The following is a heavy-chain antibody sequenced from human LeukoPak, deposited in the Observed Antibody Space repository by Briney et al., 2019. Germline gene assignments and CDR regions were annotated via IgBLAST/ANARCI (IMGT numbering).Heavy chain of an antibody. V-gene: IGHV4-39*01. CDR2: IYYSGST. Sequence: SETLSLTCTVSGGSISSSSYYWGWIRQPPGKGLEWIGSIYYSGSTYYNPSLKSRVTISVDTSKNQFSLKLSSVTAADTAVYYCARHAGSSWYNWFDPWGQGTLVIVSS. CDR1: GGSISSSSYY. D-gene: IGHD6-13*01. J-gene: IGHJ5*02. CDR3: ARHAGSSWYNWFDP.